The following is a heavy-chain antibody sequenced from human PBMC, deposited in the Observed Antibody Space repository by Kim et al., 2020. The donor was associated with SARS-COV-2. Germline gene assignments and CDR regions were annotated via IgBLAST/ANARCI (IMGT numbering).Heavy chain of an antibody. V-gene: IGHV1-58*01. J-gene: IGHJ6*02. CDR2: IVVGSGNT. CDR1: GFTFTSSA. D-gene: IGHD4-17*01. Sequence: SVKVSCKASGFTFTSSAVQWVRQARGQRLEWIGWIVVGSGNTNYAQKFQERVTITRDMSTSTAYMELSSLRSEDTAVYYCAAESYGDYDRDYYYYGMDVWGQGTTVTVSS. CDR3: AAESYGDYDRDYYYYGMDV.